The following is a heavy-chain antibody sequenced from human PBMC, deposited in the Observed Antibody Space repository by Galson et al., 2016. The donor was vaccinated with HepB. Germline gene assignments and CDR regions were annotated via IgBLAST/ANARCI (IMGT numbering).Heavy chain of an antibody. Sequence: SLRLSCAASGFTFSDYYMSWIRQAPGKGLDWVSHISTGSTYTNYADSVEGRFTISRDNAKNSLYLQMNSLRAEDTAVYYCARTAWELNDAFDIWGQGTMVTVSS. CDR3: ARTAWELNDAFDI. V-gene: IGHV3-11*06. J-gene: IGHJ3*02. CDR2: ISTGSTYT. D-gene: IGHD1-26*01. CDR1: GFTFSDYY.